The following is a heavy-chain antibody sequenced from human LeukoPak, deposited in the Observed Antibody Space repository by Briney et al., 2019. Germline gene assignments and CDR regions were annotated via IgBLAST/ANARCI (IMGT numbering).Heavy chain of an antibody. CDR1: GYTFSSYW. D-gene: IGHD7-27*01. V-gene: IGHV3-74*01. CDR3: ARALGLPDAFDI. CDR2: ICSDGST. Sequence: GGSLRLSCAPSGYTFSSYWVHWVRHAPGKGLLWVSRICSDGSTSYADSVKGRFTISRDNAKNTLYLEMNSLRADDTAVYYCARALGLPDAFDIWGQGTMVTVSS. J-gene: IGHJ3*02.